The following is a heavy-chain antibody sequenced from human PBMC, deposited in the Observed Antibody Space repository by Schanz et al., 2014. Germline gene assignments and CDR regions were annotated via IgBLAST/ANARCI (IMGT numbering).Heavy chain of an antibody. Sequence: VQLVESGGGVVQPGRSLRLSCAASGFTFSNFAIHWVRQAPGKGLEWVSYIGGSGSDTYYADSVRGRFTISRDNSKNMLYLQMNSLRADDTAVYYCAKKGGDYGSGSYQIIDDWGQGTLVTVSS. V-gene: IGHV3-23*04. CDR2: IGGSGSDT. D-gene: IGHD3-10*01. CDR3: AKKGGDYGSGSYQIIDD. CDR1: GFTFSNFA. J-gene: IGHJ4*02.